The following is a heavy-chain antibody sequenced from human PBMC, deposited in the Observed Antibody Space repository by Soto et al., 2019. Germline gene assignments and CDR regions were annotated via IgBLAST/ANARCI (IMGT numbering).Heavy chain of an antibody. D-gene: IGHD5-12*01. V-gene: IGHV4-59*08. CDR3: ARLFPSKSSSGYDSIDY. Sequence: PSETLSLTCTVSGGSISSYYWSWIRQPPGKGLEWIGYIYYSGSTNYNPSLKSRVTISVDTSKNQFSLKLSSVTAADTAVYYCARLFPSKSSSGYDSIDYWGQGTLVTVSS. J-gene: IGHJ4*02. CDR2: IYYSGST. CDR1: GGSISSYY.